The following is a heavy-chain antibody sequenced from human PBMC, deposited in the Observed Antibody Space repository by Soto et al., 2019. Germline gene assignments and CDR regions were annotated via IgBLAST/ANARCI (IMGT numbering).Heavy chain of an antibody. J-gene: IGHJ4*02. Sequence: SETLSLTCAVYGGSFSGYYWSWIRQPPGKVLEWVGEINHSGSTNYNPSLKSRVTISVDTSKNQFSLKLSSVTAADTAVYYCARAHPNYAFWSRYYSTDYWGQGTPVTVSS. CDR1: GGSFSGYY. D-gene: IGHD3-3*01. CDR2: INHSGST. CDR3: ARAHPNYAFWSRYYSTDY. V-gene: IGHV4-34*01.